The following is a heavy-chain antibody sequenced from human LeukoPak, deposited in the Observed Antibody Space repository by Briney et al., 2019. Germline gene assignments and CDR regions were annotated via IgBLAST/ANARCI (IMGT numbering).Heavy chain of an antibody. CDR1: GFTFSSYW. CDR2: IKQDGSEK. J-gene: IGHJ4*02. V-gene: IGHV3-7*01. Sequence: PGGSLRLSCAASGFTFSSYWMSWVRQAPGKGLEWVANIKQDGSEKYYVVSVKGRFTISRDNAKNSLYLQMNSLRAEDTAVYYCASGTIVGARGADNWGQGTLVTVSS. D-gene: IGHD1-26*01. CDR3: ASGTIVGARGADN.